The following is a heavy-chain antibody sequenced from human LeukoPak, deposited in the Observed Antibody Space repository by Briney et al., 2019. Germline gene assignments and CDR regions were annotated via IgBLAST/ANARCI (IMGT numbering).Heavy chain of an antibody. D-gene: IGHD6-13*01. CDR2: ITGSGSNT. J-gene: IGHJ6*02. V-gene: IGHV3-23*01. CDR3: AKAAGSSWPSYYYGMDV. Sequence: GGSLRLSCAASGFIFTSYSMNWVRQAPGKGLEWVSVITGSGSNTYYADSVKGRFTISKDNSKNTVYLQMNSLRVDDTAVYFCAKAAGSSWPSYYYGMDVWGQGTAVTVSS. CDR1: GFIFTSYS.